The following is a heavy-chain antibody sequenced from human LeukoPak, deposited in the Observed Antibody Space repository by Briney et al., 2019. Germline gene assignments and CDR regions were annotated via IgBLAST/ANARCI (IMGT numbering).Heavy chain of an antibody. CDR2: FDPEDGER. V-gene: IGHV1-24*01. J-gene: IGHJ4*02. Sequence: ASVKVSRKASGYTFTSYYMHWVRQAPGQGLEWMGGFDPEDGERFYAQKFQGRVTMTEDTSTDTAYMELSSLRSEDTAVYYCATVYSYDSSAYYRLDYWGQGTLVTVSS. CDR1: GYTFTSYY. CDR3: ATVYSYDSSAYYRLDY. D-gene: IGHD3-22*01.